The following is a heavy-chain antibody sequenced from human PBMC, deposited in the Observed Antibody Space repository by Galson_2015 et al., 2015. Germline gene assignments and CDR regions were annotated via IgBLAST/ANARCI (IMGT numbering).Heavy chain of an antibody. CDR2: IIPIFGTA. Sequence: SVKVSCKASGGTFSSYAISWVRQAPGQGLEWMGGIIPIFGTANYAQKFQGRVTITADESTSTAYMELSSLRSEDTAVYYCARDTDSSSPYYYYGMDVRGQGTTVTVSS. CDR3: ARDTDSSSPYYYYGMDV. V-gene: IGHV1-69*13. D-gene: IGHD6-6*01. CDR1: GGTFSSYA. J-gene: IGHJ6*02.